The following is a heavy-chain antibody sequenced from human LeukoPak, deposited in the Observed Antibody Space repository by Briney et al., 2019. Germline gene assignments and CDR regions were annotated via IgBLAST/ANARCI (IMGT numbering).Heavy chain of an antibody. Sequence: SETLSLTCTVSGGSISSSSYYWGWIRQPPGKGLEWIGSIYYSGSTYYNPSLKSRVTISADTSKNQFSLKLSSVTAADTAVYYCATKDLFGDYFDYWGQGTLVTVSS. J-gene: IGHJ4*02. CDR1: GGSISSSSYY. V-gene: IGHV4-39*01. CDR3: ATKDLFGDYFDY. CDR2: IYYSGST. D-gene: IGHD3-10*01.